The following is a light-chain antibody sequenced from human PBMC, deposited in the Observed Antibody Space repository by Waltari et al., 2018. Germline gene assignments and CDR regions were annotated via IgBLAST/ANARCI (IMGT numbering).Light chain of an antibody. Sequence: SYELTQPPSVSVSPGQTASITCSGDNLGNRYVSWYKQAPGQSPILVIYQDNKRPSGIPERFSGSNSGNTAPLTISVTQAVDEADYSCQAWDSSSTVVFGGGTKLTVL. CDR3: QAWDSSSTVV. CDR2: QDN. CDR1: NLGNRY. V-gene: IGLV3-1*01. J-gene: IGLJ2*01.